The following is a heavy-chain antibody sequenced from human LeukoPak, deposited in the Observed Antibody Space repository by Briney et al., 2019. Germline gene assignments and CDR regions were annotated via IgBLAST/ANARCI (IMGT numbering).Heavy chain of an antibody. Sequence: GRSLRLSCAASGFTFDDYAMHWVRQAPGKGLEWVSGISCNSGSIGYADSVKGRFTISRDNAKNSLYLQMNSLRAEDTALYYCAKDIVAGGDGYNEGAFDIWGQGTMVTVSS. CDR2: ISCNSGSI. CDR1: GFTFDDYA. D-gene: IGHD5-24*01. CDR3: AKDIVAGGDGYNEGAFDI. V-gene: IGHV3-9*01. J-gene: IGHJ3*02.